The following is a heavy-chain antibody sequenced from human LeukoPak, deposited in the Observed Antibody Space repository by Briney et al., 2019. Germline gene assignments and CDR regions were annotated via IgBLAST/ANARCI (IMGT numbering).Heavy chain of an antibody. CDR3: AKSGSCYSCFDY. D-gene: IGHD2-15*01. V-gene: IGHV3-23*01. CDR2: ISGSGGST. CDR1: GFTFSSYA. J-gene: IGHJ4*02. Sequence: GGSLRLSCAASGFTFSSYAMSWVRQAPGKGLEWVSAISGSGGSTYYADPVKGRFTISRDNSKNTLYLQMNSLRAEDTAVYYCAKSGSCYSCFDYWGQGTLVTVSS.